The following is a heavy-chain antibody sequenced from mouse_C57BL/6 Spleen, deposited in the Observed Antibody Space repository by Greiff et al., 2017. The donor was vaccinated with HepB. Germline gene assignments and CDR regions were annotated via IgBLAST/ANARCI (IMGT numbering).Heavy chain of an antibody. CDR1: GYTFTDYE. CDR2: IDPETGGT. D-gene: IGHD2-5*01. J-gene: IGHJ4*01. Sequence: QVQLKESGAELVRPGASVTLSCKASGYTFTDYEMHWVKQTPVHGLEWIGAIDPETGGTAYNQKFKGKAILTADKSSSTAYMELRSLTSEDSAVYYCTRRYSNYEAMDYWGQGTSVTVSS. V-gene: IGHV1-15*01. CDR3: TRRYSNYEAMDY.